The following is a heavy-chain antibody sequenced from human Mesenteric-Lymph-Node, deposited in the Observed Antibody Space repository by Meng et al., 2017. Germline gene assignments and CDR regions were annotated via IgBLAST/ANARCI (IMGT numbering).Heavy chain of an antibody. CDR2: IHSSGST. Sequence: APPPESGPVLVTLSQPLFLTCTVSGGSIRSGGYYWSSIRQHPGKGLEWIGYIHSSGSTYYNPSLRSRLTISVDTSKNQFSLKLSSVTAADTAVYYCARASYGSGSPLGESWFDPWGQGTLVTVSS. J-gene: IGHJ5*02. D-gene: IGHD3-10*01. CDR3: ARASYGSGSPLGESWFDP. CDR1: GGSIRSGGYY. V-gene: IGHV4-31*03.